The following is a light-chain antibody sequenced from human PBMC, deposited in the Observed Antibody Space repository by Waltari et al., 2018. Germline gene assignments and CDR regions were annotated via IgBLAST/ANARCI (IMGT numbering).Light chain of an antibody. V-gene: IGLV10-54*01. J-gene: IGLJ3*02. Sequence: QAGLTQPPSVSKDLRQTATLSCTGNSDNVGNQGAAWLQQHQGHPPKLLSYRDNNRPAGISERVSASTSGSTASLTITGLQPEDEADYYCAAWDTSLNAWVFGGGTKVTVL. CDR2: RDN. CDR1: SDNVGNQG. CDR3: AAWDTSLNAWV.